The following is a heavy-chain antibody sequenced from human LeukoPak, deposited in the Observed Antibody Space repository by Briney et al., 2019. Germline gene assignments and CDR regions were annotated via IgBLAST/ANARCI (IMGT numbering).Heavy chain of an antibody. CDR3: AREVGTPQAFDI. D-gene: IGHD1-26*01. J-gene: IGHJ3*02. Sequence: PGGSLRLSCAASGFTFSGYSMNWVRQAPGKGLEWVSSIGSSSSYIYYADSVKGRFTISRDNAKNSLYLQMNSLKAEDTAIYYCAREVGTPQAFDIWGQGTMVTVSS. CDR2: IGSSSSYI. V-gene: IGHV3-21*01. CDR1: GFTFSGYS.